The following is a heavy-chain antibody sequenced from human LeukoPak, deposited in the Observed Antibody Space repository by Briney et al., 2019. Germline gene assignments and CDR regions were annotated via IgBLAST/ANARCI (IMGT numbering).Heavy chain of an antibody. D-gene: IGHD6-13*01. CDR3: ARWEAAADNNWFDP. CDR1: GGSFSGYY. CDR2: INHSGST. V-gene: IGHV4-34*01. J-gene: IGHJ5*02. Sequence: TSSETLSLTCAVYGGSFSGYYWSWIRQPPRKGLEWIGEINHSGSTNYNPSLKSRVTISVDTSKNQFSLKLSSVTAADTAVYYCARWEAAADNNWFDPWGQGTLVTVSS.